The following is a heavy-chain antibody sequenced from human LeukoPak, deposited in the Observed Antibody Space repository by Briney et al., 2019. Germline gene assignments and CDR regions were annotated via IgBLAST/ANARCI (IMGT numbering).Heavy chain of an antibody. V-gene: IGHV4-59*01. J-gene: IGHJ4*02. Sequence: SETLSLTCTVSGGSITTYYWTWIRQPLGKGLEWIGYVFHSGSTNYNPSLKSRLTLSVDTSKNQFSLKLNSVTAADTAVYYCAGGSSWYEDWGQGTLVTVSS. CDR2: VFHSGST. CDR3: AGGSSWYED. D-gene: IGHD6-13*01. CDR1: GGSITTYY.